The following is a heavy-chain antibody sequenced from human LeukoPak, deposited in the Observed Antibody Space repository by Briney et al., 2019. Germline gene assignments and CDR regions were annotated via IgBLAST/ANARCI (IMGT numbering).Heavy chain of an antibody. V-gene: IGHV4-39*07. CDR2: FYYSGST. D-gene: IGHD6-13*01. J-gene: IGHJ4*02. CDR3: ARQDSSSWYGTFDY. CDR1: GGSISSSDYY. Sequence: SETLSLTCTVSGGSISSSDYYWGWIRQPPGKGLEWIVNFYYSGSTNYNPSLKRRVTISVDKSKNQFSLKLSSVTAADAAVYYCARQDSSSWYGTFDYWGQGTLVTVSS.